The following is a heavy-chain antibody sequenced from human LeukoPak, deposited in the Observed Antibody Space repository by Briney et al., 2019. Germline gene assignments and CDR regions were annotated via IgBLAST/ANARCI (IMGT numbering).Heavy chain of an antibody. CDR2: ISYDGSNK. J-gene: IGHJ5*02. D-gene: IGHD3-10*01. CDR1: GFTFSSYA. Sequence: GGSLRLSCAASGFTFSSYAMHWVRQAPGKGLEWVALISYDGSNKNYADSVKGRLTISRDISKNTLYVQMNSLRPEDTAVYYCAKGYYGSGTYGWFDPWGQGTLVTVSS. V-gene: IGHV3-30*04. CDR3: AKGYYGSGTYGWFDP.